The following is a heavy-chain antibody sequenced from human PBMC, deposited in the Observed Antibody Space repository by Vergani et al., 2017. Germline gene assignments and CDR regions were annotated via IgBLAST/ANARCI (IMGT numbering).Heavy chain of an antibody. CDR3: AKDSGSGSYIYYYYYMDV. CDR1: GFTFSSYS. Sequence: EVQLVESGGGLVKPGGSLRLSCAASGFTFSSYSMNWVRQAPGKGLEWVSSISSSSSYIYYADSVKGRFTISRDNAKNSLYLQMNSLRAEDTAVYYCAKDSGSGSYIYYYYYMDVWGKGTTVTVSS. D-gene: IGHD3-10*01. V-gene: IGHV3-21*01. CDR2: ISSSSSYI. J-gene: IGHJ6*03.